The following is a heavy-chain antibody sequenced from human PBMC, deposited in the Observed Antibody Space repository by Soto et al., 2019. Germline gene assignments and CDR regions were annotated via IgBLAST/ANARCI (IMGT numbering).Heavy chain of an antibody. CDR1: GYTFTSHG. CDR2: ISAYNGNT. D-gene: IGHD2-2*01. V-gene: IGHV1-18*04. CDR3: ARTYCSSARCYSDY. Sequence: ASVQVSCKTSGYTFTSHGISWVRQAPGQGLEWMGWISAYNGNTNYAQKLQGRVTMTTDTPTSTAYMELRSLRSDDTAVYYCARTYCSSARCYSDYWGQGTLVTVS. J-gene: IGHJ4*02.